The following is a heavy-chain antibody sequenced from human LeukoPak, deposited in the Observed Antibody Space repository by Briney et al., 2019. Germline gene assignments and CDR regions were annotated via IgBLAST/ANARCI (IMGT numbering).Heavy chain of an antibody. J-gene: IGHJ4*02. CDR2: IYNSGST. CDR1: GGSISRFY. CDR3: ARGRGWFGDLGY. D-gene: IGHD3-10*01. Sequence: PSETLSLTCTVFGGSISRFYWSWIRQPPGKGLEWIGYIYNSGSTNYNPSVKSRVTISVDTSKNQFSLRLTSVTAADTAVYYCARGRGWFGDLGYWGQGTLVTVSS. V-gene: IGHV4-59*01.